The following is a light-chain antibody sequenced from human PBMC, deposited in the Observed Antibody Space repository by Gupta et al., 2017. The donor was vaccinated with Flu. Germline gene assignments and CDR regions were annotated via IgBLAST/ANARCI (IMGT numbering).Light chain of an antibody. CDR2: AAS. CDR3: LQDDNYPYS. Sequence: AIQMTQSPSSLSASVGDTVTISCRASQDIRNALDWFQQKPGKAPKLLIYAASRLHSGVPSRFSGSGSGTDFTLTISSLQPEDFATYYCLQDDNYPYSFGQGTKLEIK. CDR1: QDIRNA. J-gene: IGKJ2*03. V-gene: IGKV1-6*01.